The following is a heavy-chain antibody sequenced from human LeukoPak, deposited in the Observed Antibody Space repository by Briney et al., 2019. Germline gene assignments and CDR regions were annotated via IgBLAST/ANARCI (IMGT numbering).Heavy chain of an antibody. CDR2: MNPNSGNT. J-gene: IGHJ4*02. CDR1: GYTFTGYY. CDR3: ASQGARYCSGGSCYSSDY. V-gene: IGHV1-8*02. D-gene: IGHD2-15*01. Sequence: ASVKVSCKASGYTFTGYYIHWVRQAPGQGLEWMGWMNPNSGNTGYAQKFQGRVTMTRNTSISTAYMELSSLRSEDTAVYYCASQGARYCSGGSCYSSDYWGQGTLVTVSS.